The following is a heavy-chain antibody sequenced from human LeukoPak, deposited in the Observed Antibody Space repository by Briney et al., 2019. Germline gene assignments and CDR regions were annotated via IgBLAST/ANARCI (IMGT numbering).Heavy chain of an antibody. CDR2: ISGSGGST. Sequence: PGGSPRLSCAASGFTFSSYAMSWVRQAPGKGLEWVSAISGSGGSTYYADSVKGRFTISRDNSKNTLYLQMNSLRAEDTAVYYCAKEMGYCSSTSCYGANYYYYGMDVWGQGTTVTVSS. V-gene: IGHV3-23*01. CDR3: AKEMGYCSSTSCYGANYYYYGMDV. D-gene: IGHD2-2*01. J-gene: IGHJ6*02. CDR1: GFTFSSYA.